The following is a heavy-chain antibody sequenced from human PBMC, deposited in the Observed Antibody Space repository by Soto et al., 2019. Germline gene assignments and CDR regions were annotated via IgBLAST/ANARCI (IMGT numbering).Heavy chain of an antibody. CDR3: AKGAGRDGYNTA. V-gene: IGHV4-59*01. D-gene: IGHD5-12*01. CDR1: GDSITSSY. CDR2: IFYTGIT. J-gene: IGHJ4*02. Sequence: QVQLQQSGPGLMKPSETLSLTCTVSGDSITSSYWSWFRQPPGKGLEYIGFIFYTGITSYNPSLKSRATISMNTSKNQFFLSLTSVTAADTAVYYCAKGAGRDGYNTARGQGTVVTVS.